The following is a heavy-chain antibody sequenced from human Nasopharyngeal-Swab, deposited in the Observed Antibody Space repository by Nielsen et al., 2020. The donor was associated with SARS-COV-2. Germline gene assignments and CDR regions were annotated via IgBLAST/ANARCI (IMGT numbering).Heavy chain of an antibody. Sequence: SCAASGFTFSDYYMSWIRQAPGKGLEYISYISGSGGTIYYGDSMKGRFTISRDNAKNSLYLQMNSLRAEDTAVYYCARDVAIVGATLDNWGQGTLVTVSS. D-gene: IGHD1-26*01. CDR1: GFTFSDYY. CDR3: ARDVAIVGATLDN. J-gene: IGHJ4*02. CDR2: ISGSGGTI. V-gene: IGHV3-11*04.